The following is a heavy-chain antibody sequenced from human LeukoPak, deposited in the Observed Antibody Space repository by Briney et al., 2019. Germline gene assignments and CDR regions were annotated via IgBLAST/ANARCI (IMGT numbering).Heavy chain of an antibody. J-gene: IGHJ4*02. V-gene: IGHV3-74*01. Sequence: GGSLRLSCAASGFTFSNYWMHWVRQTPGKGLVWVSRLNSDGSSTNYADSVKGRFTISRDNAKNTLYLQMNSLRDEDTAVFYCARSRYDYIWGIDYWGQGTLVTISS. D-gene: IGHD3-16*01. CDR2: LNSDGSST. CDR3: ARSRYDYIWGIDY. CDR1: GFTFSNYW.